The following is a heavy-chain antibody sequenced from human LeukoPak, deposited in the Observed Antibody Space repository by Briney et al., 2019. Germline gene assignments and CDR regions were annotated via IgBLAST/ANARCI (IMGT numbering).Heavy chain of an antibody. Sequence: SETLSLTCTVSGGSISSYYWSWLRQPPGKGLEWIGYIYYSGTTKYNPSLKSRVTISVDTSKNQISLKLSSVTAADTAVYYCARDVLAYCGGDCYSGYFDYWGQGTLVTVSS. V-gene: IGHV4-59*01. CDR2: IYYSGTT. D-gene: IGHD2-21*02. J-gene: IGHJ4*02. CDR3: ARDVLAYCGGDCYSGYFDY. CDR1: GGSISSYY.